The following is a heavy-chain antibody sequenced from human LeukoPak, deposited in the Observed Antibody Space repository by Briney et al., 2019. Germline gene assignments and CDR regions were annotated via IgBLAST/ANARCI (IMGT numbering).Heavy chain of an antibody. D-gene: IGHD4-23*01. Sequence: GGSLRLSCAASGFTFSTYDMSWVRLTPGMGLEWVSVISTGGDNTYYTDSVKGRFTISRDNSKNTFYLQMNSLRAEDTAIYYCASDRSLNGGNSNGYFDSWGQGTLVTVSS. CDR1: GFTFSTYD. CDR3: ASDRSLNGGNSNGYFDS. J-gene: IGHJ4*02. V-gene: IGHV3-23*01. CDR2: ISTGGDNT.